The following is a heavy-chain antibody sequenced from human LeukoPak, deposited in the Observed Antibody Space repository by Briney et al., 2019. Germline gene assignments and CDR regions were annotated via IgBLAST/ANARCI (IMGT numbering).Heavy chain of an antibody. CDR2: INHSGST. Sequence: SETLSLTCAVYGRSFSGYYWSWIRQPPGKGLEWIGEINHSGSTNYNPSLKSRVTISVDTSKNQFSLKLSSVTAADTAVYYCARVLYKQQLVPRFDYWGQGTLVTVSS. CDR3: ARVLYKQQLVPRFDY. J-gene: IGHJ4*02. V-gene: IGHV4-34*01. CDR1: GRSFSGYY. D-gene: IGHD6-13*01.